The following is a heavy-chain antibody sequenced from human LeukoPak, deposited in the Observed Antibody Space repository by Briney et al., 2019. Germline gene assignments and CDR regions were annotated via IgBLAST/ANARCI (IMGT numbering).Heavy chain of an antibody. CDR3: ARGSSSLDY. CDR2: IYSGGST. CDR1: GITVSNNY. J-gene: IGHJ4*02. D-gene: IGHD6-6*01. V-gene: IGHV3-66*01. Sequence: GGSLRLSCAASGITVSNNYMSWVRQAPGKGLEWVSLIYSGGSTYYADSVRGRFTISRDSSKNTLYLQMNSLRVEDTAVYYCARGSSSLDYWGQGTLVTVSS.